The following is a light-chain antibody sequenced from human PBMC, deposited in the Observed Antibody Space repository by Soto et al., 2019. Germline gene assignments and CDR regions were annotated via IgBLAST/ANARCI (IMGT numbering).Light chain of an antibody. CDR2: DAS. J-gene: IGKJ1*01. CDR3: QQYNSYSRT. V-gene: IGKV1-5*01. CDR1: QSISSW. Sequence: DIQLTQSPFTLSESVGDRVTNSCRASQSISSWLAWYQQKPGKAPKLLIYDASSLESGVPSRFSGSGSGTEFTLTISSLQPDDFATYYCQQYNSYSRTFGQGTKV.